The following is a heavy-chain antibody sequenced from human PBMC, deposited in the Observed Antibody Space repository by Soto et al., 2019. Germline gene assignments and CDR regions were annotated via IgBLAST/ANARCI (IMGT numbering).Heavy chain of an antibody. CDR2: INPSGGST. D-gene: IGHD3-3*01. Sequence: ASVKVSFKASGYTFTTDYMHWVRQAPGQGLGWMGVINPSGGSTRYAKKFQGRVTMTSDTSTSTVFMDLSSLRSEDTAVYYCARDWAHYDLWSGRMWFDPWGDGTLVTDSS. J-gene: IGHJ5*02. CDR3: ARDWAHYDLWSGRMWFDP. V-gene: IGHV1-46*01. CDR1: GYTFTTDY.